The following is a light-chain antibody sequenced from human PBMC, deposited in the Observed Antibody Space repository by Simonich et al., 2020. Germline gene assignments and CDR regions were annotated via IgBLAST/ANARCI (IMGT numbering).Light chain of an antibody. CDR2: WAS. CDR3: QQYYSTPFT. Sequence: DIVMTQSQDSLAVYLGERATINCKSSQSVLYSPNNKNSLAWYQQKPGQPPKLLIYWASTRESGVPDRFSGSGSGKDFTLTISSLQAEDVAVYYCQQYYSTPFTFGPGTKVDIK. CDR1: QSVLYSPNNKNS. V-gene: IGKV4-1*01. J-gene: IGKJ3*01.